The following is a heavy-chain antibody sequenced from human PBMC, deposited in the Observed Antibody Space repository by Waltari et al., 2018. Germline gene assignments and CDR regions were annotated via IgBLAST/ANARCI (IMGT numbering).Heavy chain of an antibody. Sequence: QVQLQQWGAGLLKPSETLSLTCAVYGGSFSGYYWSWIRQPPGKGLEWIGEINHSGSTNYNPSLKSRVTISVDTSKNQFSLKLSSVTAADTAVYYCARVENGHSYGYGGFDYWGQGTLVTVSS. CDR1: GGSFSGYY. CDR2: INHSGST. D-gene: IGHD5-18*01. CDR3: ARVENGHSYGYGGFDY. J-gene: IGHJ4*02. V-gene: IGHV4-34*01.